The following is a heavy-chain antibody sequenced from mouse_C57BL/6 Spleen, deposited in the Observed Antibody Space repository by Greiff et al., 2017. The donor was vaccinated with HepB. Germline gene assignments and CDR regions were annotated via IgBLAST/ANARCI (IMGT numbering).Heavy chain of an antibody. CDR2: IYPGDGDT. J-gene: IGHJ2*01. V-gene: IGHV1-82*01. CDR3: ARFPYYDFDY. Sequence: QVQLKESGPELVKPGASVKISCKASGYAFSSSWMNWVKQRPGKGLEWIGRIYPGDGDTNYNGKFKGKATLTADKSSSTAYMQLSSLTSEDSAVYFCARFPYYDFDYWGQGTTLTVSS. D-gene: IGHD2-4*01. CDR1: GYAFSSSW.